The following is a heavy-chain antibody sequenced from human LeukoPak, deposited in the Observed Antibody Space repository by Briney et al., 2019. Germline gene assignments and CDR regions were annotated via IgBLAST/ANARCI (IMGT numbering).Heavy chain of an antibody. CDR1: GGSISSYY. V-gene: IGHV4-4*07. CDR3: ARVPRLPGYYRASLSYFDY. CDR2: IYYSGST. Sequence: SETLSLTCTVSGGSISSYYWSWIRQPAGKGLEWIGRIYYSGSTYYNPSLRSRVTISVDTSKNQFSLKLSSVTAADTAVYYCARVPRLPGYYRASLSYFDYWGQGTLVTVSS. J-gene: IGHJ4*02. D-gene: IGHD3-9*01.